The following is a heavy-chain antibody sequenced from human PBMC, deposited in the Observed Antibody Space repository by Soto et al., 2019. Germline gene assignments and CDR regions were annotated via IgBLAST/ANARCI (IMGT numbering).Heavy chain of an antibody. D-gene: IGHD2-21*01. J-gene: IGHJ6*02. V-gene: IGHV3-11*01. CDR1: GFTFSDYY. CDR3: AREPLPHYSMYGVDV. Sequence: QVQLVESGGDLVKPGGSLRLSCAASGFTFSDYYMSWIRQAPGKGLEWVAYISSRSSTIYYADSEKGRFTISRDNAKNSLYLQMNSLRVEDTAVYYCAREPLPHYSMYGVDVWGQGTTVTVSS. CDR2: ISSRSSTI.